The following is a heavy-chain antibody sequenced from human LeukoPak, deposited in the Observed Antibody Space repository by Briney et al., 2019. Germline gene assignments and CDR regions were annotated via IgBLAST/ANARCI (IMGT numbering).Heavy chain of an antibody. J-gene: IGHJ4*02. Sequence: SGPTLVKPTQTLTLTCTFSGFSLRTSEVGVGWIRQPPEKALEWLTLIYWDDDKRYSPSLKSRLTITKDTSKNQVVLTMTNMDPVDTATYYCAHSRPGSTIFHYWGQGTLVTVSS. V-gene: IGHV2-5*02. CDR3: AHSRPGSTIFHY. CDR1: GFSLRTSEVG. CDR2: IYWDDDK. D-gene: IGHD1-7*01.